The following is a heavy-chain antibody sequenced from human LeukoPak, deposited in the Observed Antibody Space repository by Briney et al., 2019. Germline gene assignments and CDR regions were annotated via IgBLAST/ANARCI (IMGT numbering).Heavy chain of an antibody. V-gene: IGHV3-74*03. D-gene: IGHD4-23*01. CDR1: GFTFSSYW. CDR3: ARDLDYGGKSNFDY. Sequence: PGGSLRLSCAASGFTFSSYWMHWVRQAPGRGLVWVSRIKSAGSSIMYADSVKGRFTISRDNAKNTLYLQMNSLRAEDTAVYYCARDLDYGGKSNFDYWGQGTLVTVFS. CDR2: IKSAGSSI. J-gene: IGHJ4*02.